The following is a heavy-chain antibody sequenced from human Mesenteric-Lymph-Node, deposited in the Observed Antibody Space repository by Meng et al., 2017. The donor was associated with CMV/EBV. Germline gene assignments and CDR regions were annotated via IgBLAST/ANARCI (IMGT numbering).Heavy chain of an antibody. D-gene: IGHD6-19*01. J-gene: IGHJ4*02. Sequence: GGSLRLSCAASGFTFSSYDMSWVRQAPGKGLEWVSVVYGGGSTYYADSVKGRFTISRDNSKNTVYLQMNSLRAEDTAVYYCAKSPSSGWYYFDYWGQGMLVTVSS. V-gene: IGHV3-23*03. CDR1: GFTFSSYD. CDR2: VYGGGST. CDR3: AKSPSSGWYYFDY.